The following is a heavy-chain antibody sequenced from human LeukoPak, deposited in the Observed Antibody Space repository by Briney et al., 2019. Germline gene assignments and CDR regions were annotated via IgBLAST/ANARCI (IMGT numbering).Heavy chain of an antibody. Sequence: ASVKVSCKASGGTFSSYAISWVRQAPEQGLEWMGGIIPIFGTANYAQKFQGRVTITADESTSTAYMELSSLRSEDTAVYYCARYSSSPLYYFDYWGQGTLVTVS. CDR2: IIPIFGTA. J-gene: IGHJ4*02. V-gene: IGHV1-69*01. D-gene: IGHD6-6*01. CDR1: GGTFSSYA. CDR3: ARYSSSPLYYFDY.